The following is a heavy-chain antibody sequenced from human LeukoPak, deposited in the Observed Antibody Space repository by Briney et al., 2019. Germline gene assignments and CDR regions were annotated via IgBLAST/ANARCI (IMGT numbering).Heavy chain of an antibody. CDR2: IIPIFGTA. Sequence: GTSVKVSCKASVGTFSSYAISWVRQAPGQGLEWMGGIIPIFGTANYAQKFQGRVTITADESTSPAYMELSSLRSEDTAVYYCARDFPYYDSSGYYHPHYWGQGTLVTVSS. J-gene: IGHJ4*02. CDR1: VGTFSSYA. V-gene: IGHV1-69*13. D-gene: IGHD3-22*01. CDR3: ARDFPYYDSSGYYHPHY.